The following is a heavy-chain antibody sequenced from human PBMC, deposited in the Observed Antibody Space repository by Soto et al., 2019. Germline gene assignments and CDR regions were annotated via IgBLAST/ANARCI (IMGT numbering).Heavy chain of an antibody. Sequence: GQYLKISFTSSGYIFSKYWIGWVRPMPGKGLEWMGIIYPGDSDTRYSPSFQGQVTISADKSITTAYLQWRSLKASDTAIYYCVVYINSSGRHFDYWGQGTLVTVSS. CDR1: GYIFSKYW. V-gene: IGHV5-51*01. CDR2: IYPGDSDT. D-gene: IGHD6-6*01. J-gene: IGHJ4*02. CDR3: VVYINSSGRHFDY.